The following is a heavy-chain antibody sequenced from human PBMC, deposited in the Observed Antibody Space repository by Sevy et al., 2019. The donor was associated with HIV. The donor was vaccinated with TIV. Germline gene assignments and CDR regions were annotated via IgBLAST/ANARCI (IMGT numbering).Heavy chain of an antibody. D-gene: IGHD6-13*01. CDR2: ISYDGSNK. CDR3: AKDGMGAAAGGFDY. V-gene: IGHV3-30*18. CDR1: GFTFSSYG. J-gene: IGHJ4*02. Sequence: GGSLRLSCAASGFTFSSYGMHWVRQAPGKGLEWVAVISYDGSNKYYADSVKGRFTISRDNSKNTLYLQMNSLRAEDTAVYYCAKDGMGAAAGGFDYWGQGTLVTVSS.